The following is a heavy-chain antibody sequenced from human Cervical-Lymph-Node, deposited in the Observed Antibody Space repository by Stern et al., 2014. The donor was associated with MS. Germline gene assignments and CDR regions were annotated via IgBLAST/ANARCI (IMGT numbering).Heavy chain of an antibody. D-gene: IGHD1-26*01. J-gene: IGHJ4*02. CDR2: IIPLFGTT. V-gene: IGHV1-69*06. CDR1: GGTFSNSG. Sequence: VQLVESGAEGRKPGSSVKVSCKASGGTFSNSGISWVRQAPGQGLEWMGGIIPLFGTTNYAQKFQGRVTITADKSTGTAFLELRSLTSDDTAVYYCARDLGVGPTAYWGQGTLVTVSS. CDR3: ARDLGVGPTAY.